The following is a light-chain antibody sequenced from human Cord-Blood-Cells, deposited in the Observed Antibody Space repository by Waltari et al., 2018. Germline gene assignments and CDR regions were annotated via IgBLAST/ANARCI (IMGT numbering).Light chain of an antibody. V-gene: IGKV1-39*01. CDR2: AAS. Sequence: DIQMTQSQSSLSASVGDRVTITCRASQSIRSYLNWYQQKPGKAPKRLIYAASSLQSGVPSRYSGSASETDFTLTISSLQPEDFATYYCQQSYSTPLTFGGGTKVEIK. CDR3: QQSYSTPLT. J-gene: IGKJ4*01. CDR1: QSIRSY.